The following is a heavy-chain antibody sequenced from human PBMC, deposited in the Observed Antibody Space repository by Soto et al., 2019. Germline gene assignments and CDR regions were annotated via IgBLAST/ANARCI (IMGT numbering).Heavy chain of an antibody. J-gene: IGHJ3*02. V-gene: IGHV4-59*01. CDR1: GDSSTRYY. CDR2: IYYSGST. CDR3: ARGDYGGTAFDI. Sequence: PSETLSLTCTVSGDSSTRYYWSWIRQPPGKGLQWVGYIYYSGSTNYNPSLKSRVTISLDMSKNQFSLNLRSVSAADTAVYYCARGDYGGTAFDIWGQGTMVTISS. D-gene: IGHD4-17*01.